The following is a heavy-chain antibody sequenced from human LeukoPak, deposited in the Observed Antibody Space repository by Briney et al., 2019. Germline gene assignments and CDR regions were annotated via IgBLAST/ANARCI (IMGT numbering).Heavy chain of an antibody. V-gene: IGHV1-2*02. CDR1: GYTFTGYY. Sequence: GASVKVSCKASGYTFTGYYMHWVRQAPGQGLEWMGWINPNSGGTNYAQKFQGRVTMTRDTSISTAYMGLSRLRSDDTAVYYCARSPNGYCSSTSCYTDYYYYYYGMDVWGQGTTVTVSS. CDR3: ARSPNGYCSSTSCYTDYYYYYYGMDV. D-gene: IGHD2-2*02. J-gene: IGHJ6*02. CDR2: INPNSGGT.